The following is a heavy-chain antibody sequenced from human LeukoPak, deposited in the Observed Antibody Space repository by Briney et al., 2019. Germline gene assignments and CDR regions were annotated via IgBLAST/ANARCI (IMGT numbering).Heavy chain of an antibody. Sequence: PSETLSLTCTVSGGSISSYYWSWIRQPAGKGLEWIGRIYTSGSTNYNPSLKSRVTMSVDTSKNQFSLKLSSVTAADTAVYYCVRDLLVVTNWYFDLWGRGTLVTVSS. V-gene: IGHV4-4*07. J-gene: IGHJ2*01. D-gene: IGHD4-23*01. CDR1: GGSISSYY. CDR2: IYTSGST. CDR3: VRDLLVVTNWYFDL.